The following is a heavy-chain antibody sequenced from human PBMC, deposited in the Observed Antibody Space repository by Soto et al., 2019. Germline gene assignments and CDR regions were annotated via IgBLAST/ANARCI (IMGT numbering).Heavy chain of an antibody. CDR3: TTDSYITVTPVRLDY. J-gene: IGHJ4*01. V-gene: IGHV3-15*07. CDR1: GFTFSNAW. Sequence: EVQLVESGGGLVKPGGSLTLSCAASGFTFSNAWINWVRQAPGKGLEWVGRVKSKTHGGTIDFAASVKGRFAISRDDSISMAFMRMNSLKIEDTAVYYCTTDSYITVTPVRLDYWGHGTLVTVSS. CDR2: VKSKTHGGTI. D-gene: IGHD4-4*01.